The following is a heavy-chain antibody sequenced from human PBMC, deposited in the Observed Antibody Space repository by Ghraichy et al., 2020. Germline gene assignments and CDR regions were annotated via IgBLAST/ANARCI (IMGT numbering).Heavy chain of an antibody. CDR1: GIDFTSSA. D-gene: IGHD4-17*01. Sequence: LTCAASGIDFTSSAMDWVRQVPGKGLEWVAFISNLDGNTKNSVESVKGRFTISRDNSKNTVFLQMDSLRVEDTAVYYCARGADYAFDLWGQGTLVTVSS. V-gene: IGHV3-30-3*02. J-gene: IGHJ4*02. CDR3: ARGADYAFDL. CDR2: ISNLDGNTK.